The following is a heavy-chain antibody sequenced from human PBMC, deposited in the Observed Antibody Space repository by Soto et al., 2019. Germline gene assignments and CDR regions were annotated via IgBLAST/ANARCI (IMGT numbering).Heavy chain of an antibody. Sequence: QLQLQESGPGLVKPSETLSLTCSVSDDSINSVNYYWGWIRQPPGKGLEWLGSIYYRGKAYYNPSSDTRVTLYIEKTKCPFSLKLNSVTAADSAVYFCARLEGLATISYSFDFWGPGALVTVSS. CDR1: DDSINSVNYY. J-gene: IGHJ4*02. D-gene: IGHD3-9*01. CDR3: ARLEGLATISYSFDF. CDR2: IYYRGKA. V-gene: IGHV4-39*01.